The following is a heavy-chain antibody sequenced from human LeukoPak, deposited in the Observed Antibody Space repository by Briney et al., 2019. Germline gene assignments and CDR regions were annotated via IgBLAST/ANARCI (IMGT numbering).Heavy chain of an antibody. V-gene: IGHV1-69*04. CDR2: IIPILGIA. D-gene: IGHD3-10*01. CDR1: GGTFSSYA. J-gene: IGHJ6*02. Sequence: ASVKVSCKASGGTFSSYAISWVRQAPGQRLEWMGRIIPILGIANYAQKFQGRVTITADKSTSTAYMELSSLRSEDTAVYYCARDLWFGEDYYYGMDVWGQGTTVTVSS. CDR3: ARDLWFGEDYYYGMDV.